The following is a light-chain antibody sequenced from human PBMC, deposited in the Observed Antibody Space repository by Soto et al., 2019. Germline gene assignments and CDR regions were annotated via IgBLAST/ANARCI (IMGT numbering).Light chain of an antibody. CDR3: QQRSNWPSIT. CDR1: QSVSSY. V-gene: IGKV3-11*01. Sequence: EIVLTQSPATLSLSPGERATLSCRASQSVSSYLAWYQQKPGQAPRLLIYDASNRATGIPARFSGSGSGTDVTLPINSIEPEDSAAYYCQQRSNWPSITFGQGTRLEIK. CDR2: DAS. J-gene: IGKJ5*01.